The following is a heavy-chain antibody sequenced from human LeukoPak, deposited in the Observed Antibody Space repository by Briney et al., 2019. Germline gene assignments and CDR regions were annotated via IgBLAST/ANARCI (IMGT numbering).Heavy chain of an antibody. CDR3: ARDVISSGYYLDY. CDR1: GGSVSSGSYY. CDR2: IYYSRST. J-gene: IGHJ4*02. V-gene: IGHV4-61*01. D-gene: IGHD3-22*01. Sequence: SETPSLTCTVSGGSVSSGSYYWSWIRQPPGKGLEWIGYIYYSRSTNYNPSLKSRVTISVDTSKNQFSLKLSSVTAADTAVYYCARDVISSGYYLDYLGQGTLVTVSS.